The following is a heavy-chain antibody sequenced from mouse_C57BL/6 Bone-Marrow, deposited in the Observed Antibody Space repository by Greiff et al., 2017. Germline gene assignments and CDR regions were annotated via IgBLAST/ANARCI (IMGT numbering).Heavy chain of an antibody. Sequence: QVQLQQSGAELVRPGASVKLSCKASGYTFTDYYINWVKQRPGQGLEWIARIYPGSGNTYYNEKFKGKATLTAEKSSSTAYMQLSSLTSEDSAVYVCARDGSSAFAYWGQGTLVTVSA. D-gene: IGHD1-1*01. CDR2: IYPGSGNT. V-gene: IGHV1-76*01. CDR3: ARDGSSAFAY. CDR1: GYTFTDYY. J-gene: IGHJ3*01.